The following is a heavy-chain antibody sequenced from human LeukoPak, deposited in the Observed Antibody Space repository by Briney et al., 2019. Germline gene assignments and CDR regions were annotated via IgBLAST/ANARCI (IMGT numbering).Heavy chain of an antibody. CDR3: ARASSGSGWADK. Sequence: SETLSLTCAVYGGSFSGYYWSWIRQPPGKGLEWIGEINHSGSTNYNPSLKSRVTMSVDTSKNQLSLKLSSVTAADTAVYYCARASSGSGWADKWGQGTLVTVSS. J-gene: IGHJ4*02. CDR1: GGSFSGYY. CDR2: INHSGST. D-gene: IGHD6-19*01. V-gene: IGHV4-34*01.